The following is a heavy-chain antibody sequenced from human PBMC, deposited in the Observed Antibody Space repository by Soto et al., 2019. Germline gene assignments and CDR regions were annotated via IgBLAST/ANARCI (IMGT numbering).Heavy chain of an antibody. J-gene: IGHJ4*02. CDR3: ARVRSGYDLYFDY. CDR2: IIPILGIA. Sequence: SVKVSWKASGGTFSSYTISWGRQAPGQGLEWMGRIIPILGIANYAQKFQGRVTITADKSTSTAYMELSSLRSEDMAVYYCARVRSGYDLYFDYWGQGTLVTVSS. V-gene: IGHV1-69*02. CDR1: GGTFSSYT. D-gene: IGHD5-12*01.